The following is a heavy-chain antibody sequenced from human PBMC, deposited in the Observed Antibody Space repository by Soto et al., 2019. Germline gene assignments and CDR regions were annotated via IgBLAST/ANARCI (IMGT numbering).Heavy chain of an antibody. CDR3: AASIFYYGMDV. CDR2: IYPGDSDT. Sequence: GESLKISCKGSGYTFTNYWIGWVRQMPGKGLEWMGIIYPGDSDTKYNPSFQGQATISADKSITTTYLRWTSLKASDTAIYYCAASIFYYGMDVWGQGTTVTVSS. V-gene: IGHV5-51*01. CDR1: GYTFTNYW. J-gene: IGHJ6*02.